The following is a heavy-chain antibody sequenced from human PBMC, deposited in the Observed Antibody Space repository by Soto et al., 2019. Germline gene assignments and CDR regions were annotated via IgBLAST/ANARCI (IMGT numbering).Heavy chain of an antibody. CDR3: ARDKITGLFDY. J-gene: IGHJ4*02. CDR2: INHSGST. D-gene: IGHD2-8*02. V-gene: IGHV4-34*01. Sequence: QVQLQQWGAGLLKPSETLSLTCAVYGGSFSGYYWTWIRQPPGTGLVWIGEINHSGSTNYNPSLKSRVTISVDTPKTQFSLKLTSVTAADTAVYYCARDKITGLFDYWGQGTLVTVSS. CDR1: GGSFSGYY.